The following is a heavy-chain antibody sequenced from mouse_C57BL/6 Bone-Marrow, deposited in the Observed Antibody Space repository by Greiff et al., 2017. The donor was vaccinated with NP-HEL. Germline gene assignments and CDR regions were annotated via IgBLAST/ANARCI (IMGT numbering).Heavy chain of an antibody. D-gene: IGHD1-1*01. CDR3: TTQVTLTVVAPYYAMDY. J-gene: IGHJ4*01. Sequence: VHVKQSGAELVRPGASVKLSCTASGFNITDYYMHWVKQRPEQGLEWIGRIDPEDGDTEYAPKFQGKATMTADTSSNTAYLQLSSLTSEDTAVYYCTTQVTLTVVAPYYAMDYWGQGTSVTVSS. CDR2: IDPEDGDT. V-gene: IGHV14-1*01. CDR1: GFNITDYY.